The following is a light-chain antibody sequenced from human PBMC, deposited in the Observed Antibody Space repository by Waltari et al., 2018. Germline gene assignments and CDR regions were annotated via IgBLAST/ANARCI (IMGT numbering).Light chain of an antibody. CDR3: QSYDTTLGTVI. CDR2: GNP. J-gene: IGLJ2*01. V-gene: IGLV1-40*01. Sequence: QSILTQPPSVSAAPGQRVTLSCTGRFPNIGARYDIHWYQRLQGAAPQLLTHGNPNRPSGVPDRFSGSKSGTSASLAIAGLQTEDEADYFCQSYDTTLGTVIFGGGTKLTVL. CDR1: FPNIGARYD.